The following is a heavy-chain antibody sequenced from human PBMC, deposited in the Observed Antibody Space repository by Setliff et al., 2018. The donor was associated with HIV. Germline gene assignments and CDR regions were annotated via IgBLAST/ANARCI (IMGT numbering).Heavy chain of an antibody. V-gene: IGHV1-46*04. CDR3: ARDMNRRSYSDTSPHDY. D-gene: IGHD3-22*01. CDR2: INPSSGST. J-gene: IGHJ4*02. CDR1: GYTFTSYY. Sequence: ASVKVSCKASGYTFTSYYMHWVRQAPGQGLEWMGIINPSSGSTSNKQKLQGRVTMTRDTSTNTVYMELSSLRFEDTAVYYCARDMNRRSYSDTSPHDYWGQGTLVTVSS.